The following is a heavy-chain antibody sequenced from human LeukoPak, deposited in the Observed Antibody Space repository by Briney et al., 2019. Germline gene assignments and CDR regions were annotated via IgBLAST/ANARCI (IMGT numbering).Heavy chain of an antibody. CDR1: GGTFSSYA. V-gene: IGHV1-69*05. J-gene: IGHJ6*03. Sequence: SVKVSCKASGGTFSSYAISWVRQAPGQGLEWMGGIIPIFGTANYAQKFQGRVTITTDESTSTAYMELSSLRSEDTAVYYCARTTQAYYYYYCMDVWGKGTTVTVSS. CDR2: IIPIFGTA. D-gene: IGHD1-1*01. CDR3: ARTTQAYYYYYCMDV.